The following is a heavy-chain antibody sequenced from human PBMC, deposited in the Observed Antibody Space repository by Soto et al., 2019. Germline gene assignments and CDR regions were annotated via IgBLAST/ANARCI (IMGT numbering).Heavy chain of an antibody. Sequence: GGSLRLSCAGSGFSFSRYAMSWIRQTPGTGLEWVAAITNGGANTYSADSVKGRFTISRDNSKNTLYLQMTSLRAEDTAVYFCAKGSASGSPYYFDFWGQGTLVTVSS. CDR1: GFSFSRYA. J-gene: IGHJ4*02. V-gene: IGHV3-23*01. D-gene: IGHD6-25*01. CDR3: AKGSASGSPYYFDF. CDR2: ITNGGANT.